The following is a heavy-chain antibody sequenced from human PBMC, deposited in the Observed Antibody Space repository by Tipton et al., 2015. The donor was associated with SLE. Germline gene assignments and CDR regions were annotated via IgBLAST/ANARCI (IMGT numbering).Heavy chain of an antibody. CDR1: GGSISSGSYY. CDR2: IYTSGST. J-gene: IGHJ4*02. V-gene: IGHV4-61*02. CDR3: ARGTYPSQAFDY. D-gene: IGHD1-14*01. Sequence: TLSLTCTVSGGSISSGSYYWSWIRQPAGKGLEWIGRIYTSGSTNYNPSLKSRVTISVDTSKNQFSLKLSSVTAADTAVYYCARGTYPSQAFDYWGQGTPVTVSS.